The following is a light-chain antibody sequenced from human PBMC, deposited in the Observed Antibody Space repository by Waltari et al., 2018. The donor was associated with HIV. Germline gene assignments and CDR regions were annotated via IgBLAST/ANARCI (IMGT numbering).Light chain of an antibody. Sequence: QSALTQPRSVSASPGQSITISCTGTSSAVGGYNSVSWYQQHPGKAPKLMIYDVTKRPSGVPDRFSGSKSGNTASLTISGLQAEDEADYYCCSYAGSYTFVFGGGTKVTVL. V-gene: IGLV2-11*01. CDR1: SSAVGGYNS. CDR2: DVT. CDR3: CSYAGSYTFV. J-gene: IGLJ2*01.